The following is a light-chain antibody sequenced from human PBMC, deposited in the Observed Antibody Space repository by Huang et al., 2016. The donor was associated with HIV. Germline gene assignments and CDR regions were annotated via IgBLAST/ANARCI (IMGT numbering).Light chain of an antibody. CDR3: QQYYASPRT. CDR1: QAISNS. CDR2: AGS. J-gene: IGKJ1*01. Sequence: DIQLTQSPASVAVSVGDTVTVTCRATQAISNSLAWYQQKPGTAPKLLVSAGSSLETGVPSRFSGSGSGTTDIFTITSLQPADFAIFYCQQYYASPRTFGQGTVVEVK. V-gene: IGKV1-NL1*01.